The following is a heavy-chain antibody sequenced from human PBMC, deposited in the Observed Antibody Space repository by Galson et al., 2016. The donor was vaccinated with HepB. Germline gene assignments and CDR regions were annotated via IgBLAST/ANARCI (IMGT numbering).Heavy chain of an antibody. D-gene: IGHD3-10*01. V-gene: IGHV1-24*01. J-gene: IGHJ6*02. CDR3: APIPLGGDGMDV. CDR1: GYTLTELS. Sequence: SVKVSCKVSGYTLTELSMHWVRQAPGKGLEWMGGFDPEDGETIYAQKFQGRVTMTEDTSTDTAYMELSSLRSEDTAVYYCAPIPLGGDGMDVWGQGTTVTVSS. CDR2: FDPEDGET.